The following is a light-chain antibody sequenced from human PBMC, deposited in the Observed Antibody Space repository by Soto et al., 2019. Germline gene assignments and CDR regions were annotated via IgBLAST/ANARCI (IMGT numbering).Light chain of an antibody. CDR3: QQYGSSPPYT. J-gene: IGKJ2*01. Sequence: EIVLTQSPGTLSLSPGERATLSCRASQSVSRNYLAWYQQKPGQPPRLLIYGASSRSTGIPDTFSGSGSGKDVTLTISRLEPEDFAVYYCQQYGSSPPYTFGQGTKLEIK. CDR1: QSVSRNY. CDR2: GAS. V-gene: IGKV3-20*01.